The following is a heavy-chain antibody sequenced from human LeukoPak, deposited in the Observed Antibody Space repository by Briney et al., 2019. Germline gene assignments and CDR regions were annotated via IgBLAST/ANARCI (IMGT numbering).Heavy chain of an antibody. CDR3: ATAPHDYSLLKAFDI. Sequence: ASVKVSCKVSGYTLTELSMHWVRQAPGKGLEWMGGFDPEDGETIYAQKFQGKVTMTEDTSTDTAYMELSSLRSEDTAVYYCATAPHDYSLLKAFDIWGQGTMVTVSS. J-gene: IGHJ3*02. V-gene: IGHV1-24*01. D-gene: IGHD4-11*01. CDR1: GYTLTELS. CDR2: FDPEDGET.